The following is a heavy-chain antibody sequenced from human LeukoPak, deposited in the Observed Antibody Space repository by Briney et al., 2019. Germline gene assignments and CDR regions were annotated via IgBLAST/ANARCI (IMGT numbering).Heavy chain of an antibody. Sequence: GGSLRLSCAASGFTFTNYAMSWVRQTPGKGLEWVAATVGSRPDTYHADSVKGRFTVSRDNSRNTLYLQMNSLRAEDTAVYYCAKEASDYYDSSGYAFDIWGQGTMVTVSS. J-gene: IGHJ3*02. CDR3: AKEASDYYDSSGYAFDI. CDR2: TVGSRPDT. V-gene: IGHV3-23*01. CDR1: GFTFTNYA. D-gene: IGHD3-22*01.